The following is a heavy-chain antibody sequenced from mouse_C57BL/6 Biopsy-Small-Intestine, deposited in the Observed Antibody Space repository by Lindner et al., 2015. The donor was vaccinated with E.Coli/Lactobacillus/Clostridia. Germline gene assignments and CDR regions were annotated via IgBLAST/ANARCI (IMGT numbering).Heavy chain of an antibody. CDR2: ISAYDGDT. Sequence: SVKVSCKASGYTFTSYGINWVRQAPGQGLEWMGSISAYDGDTNYAQKFQGRVTLTKDTSTSSAYMELRGLRSDDTAVYYCARDYRSVVVPAARFPPGYWGQGTLVTVSS. V-gene: IGHV1-53*01. CDR1: GYTFTSYG. J-gene: IGHJ4*01. D-gene: IGHD5-5*01. CDR3: ARDYRSVVVPAARFPPGY.